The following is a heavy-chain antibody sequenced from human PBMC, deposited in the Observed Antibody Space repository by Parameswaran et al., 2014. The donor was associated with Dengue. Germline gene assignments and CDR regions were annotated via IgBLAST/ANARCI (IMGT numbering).Heavy chain of an antibody. J-gene: IGHJ5*02. CDR3: AKTPGFGELLYIFDP. V-gene: IGHV3-43*02. CDR2: ISGDGGST. Sequence: WIRQPPGKGLEWVSLISGDGGSTYYADSVKGRFTISRDNSKNSLYLQMNSLRTEDTALYYCAKTPGFGELLYIFDPWGQGTLVTVSS. D-gene: IGHD3-10*01.